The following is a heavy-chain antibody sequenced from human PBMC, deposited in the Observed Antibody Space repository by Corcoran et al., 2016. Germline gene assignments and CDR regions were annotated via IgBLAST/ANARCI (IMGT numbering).Heavy chain of an antibody. CDR2: INHSGST. CDR3: AIGVGRAPVSRGTYYFDY. J-gene: IGHJ4*02. V-gene: IGHV4-34*01. D-gene: IGHD2-2*01. CDR1: GGSFSGYY. Sequence: QVQLQQWGAGLLKPSETLSLTCAVYGGSFSGYYWSWIRQPPGKGLEWIGEINHSGSTNYNPSLKSRVTISVDTSKNQFSLKLSSVTAADTAVYYCAIGVGRAPVSRGTYYFDYWGQGTLVTVSS.